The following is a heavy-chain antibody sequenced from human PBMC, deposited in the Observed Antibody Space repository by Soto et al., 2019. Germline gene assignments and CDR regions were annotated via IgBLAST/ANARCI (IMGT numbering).Heavy chain of an antibody. Sequence: SQTLSLTCAISGDSVSSNSAAWNWIRQSPSRGLEWLGRTYYRSRWYNDYAVSVKSRITVNPDTSKNQFSLKLSSVTAADTAVYYCATCREEYYDIPYYGMDVWGQGTTVTVSS. CDR3: ATCREEYYDIPYYGMDV. D-gene: IGHD3-9*01. J-gene: IGHJ6*02. CDR2: TYYRSRWYN. CDR1: GDSVSSNSAA. V-gene: IGHV6-1*01.